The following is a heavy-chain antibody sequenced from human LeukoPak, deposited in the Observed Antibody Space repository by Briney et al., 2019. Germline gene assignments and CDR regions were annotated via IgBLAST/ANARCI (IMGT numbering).Heavy chain of an antibody. CDR2: ISGSGDDS. CDR1: GFTFNNYP. Sequence: PGGSLRLSCAASGFTFNNYPMTWVRQAPGKGLEWGSAISGSGDDSKYANSVKGRFSISRDNSKNTLYMRMNSLRADDTAIYYCAIDWRADYWGQGTLVTGSS. V-gene: IGHV3-23*01. J-gene: IGHJ4*02. CDR3: AIDWRADY.